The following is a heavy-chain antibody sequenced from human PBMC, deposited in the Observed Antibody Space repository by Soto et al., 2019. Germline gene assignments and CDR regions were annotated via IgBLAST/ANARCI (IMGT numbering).Heavy chain of an antibody. CDR1: GFMFSAYW. CDR2: IHGDGGKI. CDR3: ARDFYGGYTYGPGDY. J-gene: IGHJ4*02. V-gene: IGHV3-7*01. Sequence: EVQLVESGGGLVQPGGSLRLSCAASGFMFSAYWMSWVRQAPGKGLEWVANIHGDGGKIYYVDSVKGRFTISRDNAKMSLYLQINSLRAEDTAVYYCARDFYGGYTYGPGDYWGQGALVAVSS. D-gene: IGHD5-18*01.